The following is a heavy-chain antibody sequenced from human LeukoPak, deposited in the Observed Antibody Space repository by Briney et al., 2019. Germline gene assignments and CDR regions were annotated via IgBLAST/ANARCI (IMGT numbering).Heavy chain of an antibody. CDR3: AKDGLEN. Sequence: PGGSLRLSCAAYGFTFNNYGMHWVRQAPGKGLEWVAFIRYNGNNQYYADSVKGRFTISRDNSKNTLYLQMNSLRAEDTAVYYCAKDGLENWGQGTLVTVSS. CDR1: GFTFNNYG. D-gene: IGHD3-3*01. CDR2: IRYNGNNQ. V-gene: IGHV3-30*02. J-gene: IGHJ4*02.